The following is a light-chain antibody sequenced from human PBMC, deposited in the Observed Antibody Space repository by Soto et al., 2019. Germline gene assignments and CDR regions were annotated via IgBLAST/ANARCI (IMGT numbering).Light chain of an antibody. CDR1: QSRLHSNGYNY. Sequence: DIVMTQSPLSLPVTPGEPASISCRSSQSRLHSNGYNYLYWYLQKPGQSPQLLIYLGSNRSSGVTERFSGSGSGTDFPLKISRVEAEDVGVYYCMQALHPPTFGQGTQVDIK. CDR3: MQALHPPT. V-gene: IGKV2-28*01. J-gene: IGKJ1*01. CDR2: LGS.